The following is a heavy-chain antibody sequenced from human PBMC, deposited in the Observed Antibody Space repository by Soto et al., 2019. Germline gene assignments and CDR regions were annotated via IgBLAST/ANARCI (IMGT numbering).Heavy chain of an antibody. CDR3: ARGSVCLHQGSFNYDMDG. V-gene: IGHV4-30-2*05. Sequence: SETLSLTCAVSGGSISSGGYSWSWIRQPPGKGLEWIGYMYHSGSTYYNPSLKSRVTISVDTSKKQFSLKLSSVTAADTAVYYSARGSVCLHQGSFNYDMDGWGQGTTVSVSS. J-gene: IGHJ6*02. D-gene: IGHD6-13*01. CDR1: GGSISSGGYS. CDR2: MYHSGST.